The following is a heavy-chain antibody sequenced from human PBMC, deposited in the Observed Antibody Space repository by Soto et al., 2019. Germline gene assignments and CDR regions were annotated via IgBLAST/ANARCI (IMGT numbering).Heavy chain of an antibody. J-gene: IGHJ6*02. V-gene: IGHV1-69*10. D-gene: IGHD1-1*01. Sequence: GASVKVSCKASGGTFSSCGISWVRQAPGEGLEWMGGLDLKNGETIYAQNFQGRVTMTEDTSTSTPYMELSRLRSEDTAVYYCARDRYGNTDYDYCGMDVWGQGTRVTVSS. CDR2: LDLKNGET. CDR3: ARDRYGNTDYDYCGMDV. CDR1: GGTFSSCG.